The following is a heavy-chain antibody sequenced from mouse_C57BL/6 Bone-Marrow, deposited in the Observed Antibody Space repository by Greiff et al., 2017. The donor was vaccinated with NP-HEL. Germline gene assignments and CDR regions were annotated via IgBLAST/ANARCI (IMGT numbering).Heavy chain of an antibody. J-gene: IGHJ4*01. CDR2: INYDGSST. CDR1: GFTFSDYY. CDR3: ARDKPITTVVVDY. Sequence: DVHLVESEGGLVQPGSSMKLSCTASGFTFSDYYMAWVRQVPEKGLEWVANINYDGSSTYYLDSLKSRFIISRDNAKNILYLQMSSLKSEDTATYYCARDKPITTVVVDYWGQGTSVTVSS. V-gene: IGHV5-16*01. D-gene: IGHD1-1*01.